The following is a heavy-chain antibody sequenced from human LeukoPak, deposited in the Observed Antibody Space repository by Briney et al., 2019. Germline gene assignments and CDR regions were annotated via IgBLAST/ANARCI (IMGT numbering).Heavy chain of an antibody. CDR1: GDSTSSYY. Sequence: PSETLSLTCTVSGDSTSSYYWSWSRQPAGKGLEWIGRIYTSGSTNYNPSVKSRVTMSVDTSKNHFSLKLSSVTAADTAVYYCARQPHDYGDYLDYWGQGTLVTVSS. CDR2: IYTSGST. J-gene: IGHJ4*02. V-gene: IGHV4-4*07. D-gene: IGHD4-17*01. CDR3: ARQPHDYGDYLDY.